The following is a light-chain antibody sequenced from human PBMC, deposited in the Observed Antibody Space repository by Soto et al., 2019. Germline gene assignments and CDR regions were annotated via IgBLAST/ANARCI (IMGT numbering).Light chain of an antibody. J-gene: IGKJ4*01. CDR2: DAS. CDR3: QQYHKWPLT. CDR1: QIISNH. V-gene: IGKV3-15*01. Sequence: RTQSPATLSLSPGERATLSCRASQIISNHLDWYQQKPGQAPRLLIYDASTRATGIPARFSGSGSGTEFTLTISSLQSEDFAVYYCQQYHKWPLTFGGGTKVDIK.